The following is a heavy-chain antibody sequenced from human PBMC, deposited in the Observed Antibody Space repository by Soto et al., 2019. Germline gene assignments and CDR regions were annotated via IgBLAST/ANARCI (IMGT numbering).Heavy chain of an antibody. CDR3: ARARYRSSWYGRGYYYYGMDV. CDR2: IIPMFGTT. CDR1: GGTFSSYA. J-gene: IGHJ6*02. Sequence: QVQLVQSGAEVKKPGSSVKVSCKASGGTFSSYAISWVRQAPGQGLEWMGGIIPMFGTTKYAQKFQGRLTITADESTSTAYMELRSLRSDDTAVYYCARARYRSSWYGRGYYYYGMDVWGQGTTVTVSS. V-gene: IGHV1-69*01. D-gene: IGHD6-13*01.